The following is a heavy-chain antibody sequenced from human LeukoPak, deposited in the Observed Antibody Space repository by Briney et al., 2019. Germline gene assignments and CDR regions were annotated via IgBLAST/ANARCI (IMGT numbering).Heavy chain of an antibody. D-gene: IGHD2/OR15-2a*01. V-gene: IGHV3-23*01. CDR1: GFTFSNYA. J-gene: IGHJ4*02. CDR3: AKDSAKKYDDL. Sequence: GGSLRLSCVASGFTFSNYAMSWVRQAPGKGLEWVSGISWSDGSTHYADSVQGRFTISRENSKNTLYLKRNSRRAEDTAVYYCAKDSAKKYDDLWGQGTLVSVS. CDR2: ISWSDGST.